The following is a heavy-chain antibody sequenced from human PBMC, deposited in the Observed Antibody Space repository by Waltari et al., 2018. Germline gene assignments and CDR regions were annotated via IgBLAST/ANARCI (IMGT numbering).Heavy chain of an antibody. V-gene: IGHV3-48*03. CDR2: SYPGTDI. CDR3: TQLGGYGDRDY. CDR1: ALPLINYQ. J-gene: IGHJ4*02. Sequence: EVQLVDSGGGLIQPGGSLRLSCPGSALPLINYQLTWIRQGPGKGLEWVSLSYPGTDIYYAESVKGRFTLTRDTAKNSLYMQMNSLRAEDTAIYYCTQLGGYGDRDYWGQGTLVTVSS. D-gene: IGHD4-17*01.